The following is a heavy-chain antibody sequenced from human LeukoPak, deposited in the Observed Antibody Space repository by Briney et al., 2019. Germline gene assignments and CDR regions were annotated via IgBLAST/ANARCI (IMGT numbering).Heavy chain of an antibody. D-gene: IGHD6-13*01. J-gene: IGHJ4*02. V-gene: IGHV4-39*07. CDR2: IHYSGST. CDR1: GGSISSSSYY. CDR3: AREGATAGLDN. Sequence: SETLSLTCTVSGGSISSSSYYWSWIRQPPGQGLEWIGSIHYSGSTDYNPSLKSRVTMSVDTSQNQFSLTLSSVTAADTAVYYCAREGATAGLDNWGQGTLVTVSS.